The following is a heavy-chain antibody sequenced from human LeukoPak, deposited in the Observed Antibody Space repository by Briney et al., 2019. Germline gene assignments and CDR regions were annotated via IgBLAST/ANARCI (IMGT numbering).Heavy chain of an antibody. CDR2: VYPVDSDT. Sequence: RGESLKISCKASGSSFTNYWIGWVRQMPGKGLEWMGIVYPVDSDTRYSPPFQGQVTISADKSISTAYLQWSSLKASDTAMYYCARLNYYGGNSGSVHYWLINDYWGQGTLVTVSS. J-gene: IGHJ4*02. CDR3: ARLNYYGGNSGSVHYWLINDY. D-gene: IGHD4-23*01. V-gene: IGHV5-51*01. CDR1: GSSFTNYW.